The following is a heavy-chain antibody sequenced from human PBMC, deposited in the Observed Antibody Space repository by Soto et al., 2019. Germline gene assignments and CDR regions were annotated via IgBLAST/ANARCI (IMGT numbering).Heavy chain of an antibody. CDR1: AFSLSTGGVG. CDR2: IYWDDDK. V-gene: IGHV2-5*02. J-gene: IGHJ6*02. D-gene: IGHD2-21*02. CDR3: IQSRCGGDCLQSYASYYYYGMDV. Sequence: QITLKESGPTLVKPTQTLTLTCTFSAFSLSTGGVGVGWIRQPPGKALEWLALIYWDDDKRYSPSLRSRLTITKATSKNHVVLTMTNMDPVDTATYYCIQSRCGGDCLQSYASYYYYGMDVWGQGTTVTVSS.